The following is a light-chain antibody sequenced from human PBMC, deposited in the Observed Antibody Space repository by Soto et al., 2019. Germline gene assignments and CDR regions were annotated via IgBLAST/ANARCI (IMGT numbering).Light chain of an antibody. CDR1: QSVSNN. V-gene: IGKV3-15*01. J-gene: IGKJ3*01. CDR2: GAS. CDR3: QQYSSWPFT. Sequence: EIVLTQSPATLSVFPGEKATLSCGASQSVSNNLAWYHQKPGQAPMTLIYGASTRATGVPARFSGSGSGTEFTLTISSLQSEDSAIYYCQQYSSWPFTFGPGTKVAIE.